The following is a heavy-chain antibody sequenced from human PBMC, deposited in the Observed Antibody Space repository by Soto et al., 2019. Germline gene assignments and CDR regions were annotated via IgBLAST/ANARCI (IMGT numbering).Heavy chain of an antibody. CDR2: IYYSGST. V-gene: IGHV4-39*01. CDR3: ASGWGTGYYRFDS. Sequence: SETLSLTCTVSGGSISSSSYYWGWIRQPPGKGLEWIGSIYYSGSTYYNPSLKSRVTISVDTSKNQFSLKLISVTAADTALYFCASGWGTGYYRFDSWGQGTLVTVSS. CDR1: GGSISSSSYY. D-gene: IGHD1-26*01. J-gene: IGHJ4*02.